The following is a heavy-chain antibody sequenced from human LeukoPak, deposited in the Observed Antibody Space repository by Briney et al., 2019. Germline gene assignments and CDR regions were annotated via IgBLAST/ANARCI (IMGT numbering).Heavy chain of an antibody. CDR2: IYYSGST. Sequence: SQTLSLTCTVSGGSISSGGYYWSWIRQPPGKGLEWFGYIYYSGSTNYNPSLKSRVTISVDTSKNQFSLKLSSVTAADTAVYYCASLRKYSGYDFDYWGQGTLVTVSS. V-gene: IGHV4-61*08. D-gene: IGHD5-12*01. J-gene: IGHJ4*02. CDR1: GGSISSGGYY. CDR3: ASLRKYSGYDFDY.